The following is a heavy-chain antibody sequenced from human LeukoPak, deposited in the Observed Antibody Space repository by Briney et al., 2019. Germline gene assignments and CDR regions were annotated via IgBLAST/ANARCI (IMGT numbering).Heavy chain of an antibody. CDR3: ARAPGRARYYYYYMDV. Sequence: ASVKVSCKASGYTFTSYDINWVRQATGQGLEWMGWMNPNSGNTGYAQKFQGRVTITRNTSISTAYMELSSLRSEDTAVCYCARAPGRARYYYYYMDVWGKGTTVTVSS. D-gene: IGHD4/OR15-4a*01. CDR2: MNPNSGNT. V-gene: IGHV1-8*03. CDR1: GYTFTSYD. J-gene: IGHJ6*03.